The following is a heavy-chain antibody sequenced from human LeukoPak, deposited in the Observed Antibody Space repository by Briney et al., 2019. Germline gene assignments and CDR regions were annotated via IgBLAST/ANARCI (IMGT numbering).Heavy chain of an antibody. CDR1: GGSIISYY. V-gene: IGHV4-59*01. CDR3: ARVRVAVEALYYFDL. Sequence: SETLSLTCTVPGGSIISYYWSWIRQPPGKGLEWIGYIYYTDSTNYNPSLKSRVTISVNTSKNQFSLKLTSVTAADTALYYCARVRVAVEALYYFDLWGQGTLVTVSS. J-gene: IGHJ4*02. D-gene: IGHD2-15*01. CDR2: IYYTDST.